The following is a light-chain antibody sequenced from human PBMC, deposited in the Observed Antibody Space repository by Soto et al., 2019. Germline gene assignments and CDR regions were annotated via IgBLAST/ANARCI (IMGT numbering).Light chain of an antibody. CDR3: QSYDSSLTAYV. Sequence: QSVLTQPPSVSGAPGQRVTISCTGSSSNIGAGYDVHWYQQLPGTAPKLLIYGNSNRPSGVPDRFSGSKSGTSASLAITGPQADDEADYYCQSYDSSLTAYVFGTGTKLTVL. CDR2: GNS. J-gene: IGLJ1*01. V-gene: IGLV1-40*01. CDR1: SSNIGAGYD.